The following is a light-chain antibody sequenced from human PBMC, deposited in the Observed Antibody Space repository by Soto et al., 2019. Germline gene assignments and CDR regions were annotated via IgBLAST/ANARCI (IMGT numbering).Light chain of an antibody. J-gene: IGLJ1*01. Sequence: QSALTQPASVSGSPGQAINISCTGTSSDVGGYNHVSWYQHHPGKAPKLMIFDVSNRPSGVSNRFSGSKSGNTASLTISGLQPEDEADYYCSSYTTSNTRQIVFGTGTKVTVL. V-gene: IGLV2-14*03. CDR1: SSDVGGYNH. CDR3: SSYTTSNTRQIV. CDR2: DVS.